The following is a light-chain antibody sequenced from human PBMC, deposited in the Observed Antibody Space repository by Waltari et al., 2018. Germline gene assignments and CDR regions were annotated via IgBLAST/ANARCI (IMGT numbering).Light chain of an antibody. Sequence: QSVLTQPPSASGTPGQRVTISCSARSSTIGSNYAHCYQQLPGTAPKLLIYRNNQRPSGVPDRFSGSKAGTSASLAVSGLRSEDEADYYFATWDDRLSGPGVFGGGTKLTVL. CDR1: SSTIGSNY. V-gene: IGLV1-47*01. J-gene: IGLJ3*02. CDR3: ATWDDRLSGPGV. CDR2: RNN.